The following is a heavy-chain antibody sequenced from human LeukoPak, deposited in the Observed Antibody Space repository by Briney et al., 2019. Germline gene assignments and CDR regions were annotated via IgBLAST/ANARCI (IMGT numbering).Heavy chain of an antibody. CDR3: SSGYYNDAYDI. CDR1: GVSISSGVSY. Sequence: SQTLSLTCSVSGVSISSGVSYWSWIRQHPGKGLEWIGYIYKTGITNYNPSLKSRVTISVDTSKNQFSLNLSSVTAADTAVYYCSSGYYNDAYDIWGQGTMVTVSS. CDR2: IYKTGIT. V-gene: IGHV4-31*03. D-gene: IGHD3-22*01. J-gene: IGHJ3*02.